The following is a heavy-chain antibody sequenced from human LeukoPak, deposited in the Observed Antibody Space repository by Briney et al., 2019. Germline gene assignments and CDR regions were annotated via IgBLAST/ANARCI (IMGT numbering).Heavy chain of an antibody. V-gene: IGHV3-13*01. D-gene: IGHD1-1*01. Sequence: PGGSLRLSCAASGFTFSSYSMNWVRQATGKGLEWVSAIGTAGDTYYPGSVKGRFTISRENAKNSLYLQMNSLRAGDTAVYYCARETGIHAFDIWGQGAMVTVSS. J-gene: IGHJ3*02. CDR2: IGTAGDT. CDR3: ARETGIHAFDI. CDR1: GFTFSSYS.